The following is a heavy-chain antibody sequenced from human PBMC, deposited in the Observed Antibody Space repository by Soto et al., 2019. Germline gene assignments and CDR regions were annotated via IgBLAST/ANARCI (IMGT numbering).Heavy chain of an antibody. D-gene: IGHD3-10*01. V-gene: IGHV3-33*01. CDR1: GFTFSSYG. CDR3: ARETVRGVNFFDY. J-gene: IGHJ4*02. Sequence: QVQLVESGGGVVQPGRSLRLSCAASGFTFSSYGMHWVRQAPGKGLEWVAVIWYDGSNKYYADSVKGRFTISRDNSKNTLYLQMNSLRAEDKAVYYCARETVRGVNFFDYWGQGTLVTVSS. CDR2: IWYDGSNK.